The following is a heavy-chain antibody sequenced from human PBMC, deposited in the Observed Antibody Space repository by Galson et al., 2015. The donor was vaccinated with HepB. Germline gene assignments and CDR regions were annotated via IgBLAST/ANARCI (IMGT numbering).Heavy chain of an antibody. CDR2: IIPIFGTA. CDR3: ASHSPRNWNANYYYYGMDV. CDR1: GGTFSSYA. V-gene: IGHV1-69*13. Sequence: SVKVSCKASGGTFSSYAISWVRQAPGQGLEWMGGIIPIFGTANYAQKFQGRVTITADESTSTAYMELSSLRSEDTAVYYCASHSPRNWNANYYYYGMDVWGQGTTVTVSS. J-gene: IGHJ6*02. D-gene: IGHD1-1*01.